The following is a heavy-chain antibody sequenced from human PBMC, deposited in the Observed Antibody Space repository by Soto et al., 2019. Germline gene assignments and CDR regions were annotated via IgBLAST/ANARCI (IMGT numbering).Heavy chain of an antibody. CDR3: ARARSIAVDY. Sequence: GGSPRLCCAASGFTFCSYGMHWVRQAPGKGLEWVAVIWYDGSNKYYADSVKGRFTISRDNSKNTLYLQMNSLRAEDTAVYYCARARSIAVDYWGQGTLVTVSS. J-gene: IGHJ4*02. V-gene: IGHV3-33*01. CDR1: GFTFCSYG. D-gene: IGHD6-6*01. CDR2: IWYDGSNK.